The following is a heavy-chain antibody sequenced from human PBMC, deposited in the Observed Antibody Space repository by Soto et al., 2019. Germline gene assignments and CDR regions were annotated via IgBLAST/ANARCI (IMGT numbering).Heavy chain of an antibody. D-gene: IGHD6-19*01. V-gene: IGHV3-33*01. Sequence: PGGSLRLSCAASGFTFSSYGMHWVRQAPGKGLDWVAGIWYDGSNKYYADSVKGRFTISRDNSKNTLYLQMNSLRAEGTAVYDCASEIAVAWTLDYWGKGSLVTV. CDR1: GFTFSSYG. J-gene: IGHJ4*02. CDR2: IWYDGSNK. CDR3: ASEIAVAWTLDY.